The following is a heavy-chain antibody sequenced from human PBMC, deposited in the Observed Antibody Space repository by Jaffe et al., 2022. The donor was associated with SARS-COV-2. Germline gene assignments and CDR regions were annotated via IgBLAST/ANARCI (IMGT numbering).Heavy chain of an antibody. CDR3: AKDQGGGSPSRGFDY. Sequence: EVQLVESGGGLVQPGRSLRLSCAASGFSFDDYAMHWVRQTPGKGLEWVSGITWHSVNIGYADSVKGRFTISRDNAKNSLYLQMNSLRAEDTALYYCAKDQGGGSPSRGFDYWGQGTLVTVSS. J-gene: IGHJ4*02. D-gene: IGHD2-15*01. CDR2: ITWHSVNI. V-gene: IGHV3-9*01. CDR1: GFSFDDYA.